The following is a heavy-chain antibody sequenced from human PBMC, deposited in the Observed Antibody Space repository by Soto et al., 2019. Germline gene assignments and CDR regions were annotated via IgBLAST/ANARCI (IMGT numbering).Heavy chain of an antibody. D-gene: IGHD3-22*01. V-gene: IGHV2-26*01. CDR2: IFSNDEK. Sequence: QVTLKESGPVLVKPTETLTLTCTVSGFSLSNARMGVSRIRQPPGKALEWLAHIFSNDEKSYSTSLKSRLTISKDTSKSQVVLTMTNIDPVDTATYYCARISVYDSSGYYYVPFDYWGQGTLVTVSS. J-gene: IGHJ4*02. CDR1: GFSLSNARMG. CDR3: ARISVYDSSGYYYVPFDY.